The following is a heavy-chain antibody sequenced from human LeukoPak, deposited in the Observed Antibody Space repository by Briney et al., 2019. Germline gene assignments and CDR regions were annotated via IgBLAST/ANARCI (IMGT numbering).Heavy chain of an antibody. CDR3: AKISSSTSYFDY. D-gene: IGHD6-13*01. V-gene: IGHV3-11*06. CDR1: GFTLGDYF. Sequence: NPGGSLRLSCAASGFTLGDYFMSWIRQAPGKGLEWVSYISSSSSYTNYAASVKGRFTISRDNAKNSLFLQMNSLRAEDTAVYYCAKISSSTSYFDYWGQGALVTVSS. CDR2: ISSSSSYT. J-gene: IGHJ4*02.